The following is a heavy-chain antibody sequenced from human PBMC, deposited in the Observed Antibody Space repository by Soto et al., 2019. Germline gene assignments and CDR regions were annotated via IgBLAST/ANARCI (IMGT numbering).Heavy chain of an antibody. J-gene: IGHJ5*02. Sequence: KTSETLSLTCTVSGASISGYYWSWIRKAAGKGLEWIGRIYATGTTDYNPSLKSRVMMSVDTSKKQFSLKLRSVTAADTAVYYCVRDGTKTLRDWFDPWGQGISVTVSS. CDR3: VRDGTKTLRDWFDP. CDR2: IYATGTT. CDR1: GASISGYY. V-gene: IGHV4-4*07. D-gene: IGHD1-1*01.